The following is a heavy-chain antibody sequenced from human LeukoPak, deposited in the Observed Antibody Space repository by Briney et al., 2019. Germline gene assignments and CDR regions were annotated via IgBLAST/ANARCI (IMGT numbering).Heavy chain of an antibody. CDR2: ISYDGSNK. V-gene: IGHV3-30*03. CDR1: GFTFSSYG. Sequence: GGSLRLSCAASGFTFSSYGMHWVRQAPGKGLEWVAVISYDGSNKYYADSVKGRFTISRDNSKNTLYLQMNSLRAEDTAVYYCARGQLGIGWYFDLWGRGTLVTVSS. D-gene: IGHD7-27*01. CDR3: ARGQLGIGWYFDL. J-gene: IGHJ2*01.